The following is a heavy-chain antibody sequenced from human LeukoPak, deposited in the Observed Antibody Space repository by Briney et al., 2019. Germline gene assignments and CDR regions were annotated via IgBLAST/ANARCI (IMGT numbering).Heavy chain of an antibody. CDR3: ARDGLGRFSSSWYGGGAYFDY. J-gene: IGHJ4*02. D-gene: IGHD6-13*01. CDR2: IIPILGIA. Sequence: SVKVSCKASGGTFSSYAISWVRQAPGQGLEWMGRIIPILGIANYAQKFQGRVTITADKSTSTAYMELSSLRSEDTAVYYCARDGLGRFSSSWYGGGAYFDYWGQGALVTVSS. CDR1: GGTFSSYA. V-gene: IGHV1-69*04.